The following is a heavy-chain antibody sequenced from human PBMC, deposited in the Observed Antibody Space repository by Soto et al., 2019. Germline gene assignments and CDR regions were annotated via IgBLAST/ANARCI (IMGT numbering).Heavy chain of an antibody. CDR1: GFTFTDYA. J-gene: IGHJ4*02. V-gene: IGHV3-30-3*01. CDR3: AREPPPTSTGLLDY. D-gene: IGHD1-26*01. CDR2: ISYDGSNK. Sequence: QVQLVESGGGVVQPGRSLRLSCAASGFTFTDYAMHWVRQAPGKGLEWVAFISYDGSNKYFADSVKGRFTISRDNSKNTLYLHMTSLRAEDTAVYYCAREPPPTSTGLLDYWGQGTLVTVSS.